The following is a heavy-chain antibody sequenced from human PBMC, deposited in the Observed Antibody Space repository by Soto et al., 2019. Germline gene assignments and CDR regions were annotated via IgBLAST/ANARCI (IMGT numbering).Heavy chain of an antibody. CDR1: GGSISSYY. CDR3: ARDTLYCSGGSCYSEFDY. CDR2: IYYSGST. Sequence: QVQLQESGPGLVKPSETLSLTCTVSGGSISSYYWSWIRQPPGKGLEWIGYIYYSGSTNYNPSLKSRVTISVDTSKNQFSLKLSSVTAADTAVYYCARDTLYCSGGSCYSEFDYWGQGTLVTVSS. D-gene: IGHD2-15*01. J-gene: IGHJ4*02. V-gene: IGHV4-59*01.